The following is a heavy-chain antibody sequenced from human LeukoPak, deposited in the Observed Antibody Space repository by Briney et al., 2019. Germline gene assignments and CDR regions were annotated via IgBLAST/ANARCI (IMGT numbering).Heavy chain of an antibody. V-gene: IGHV4-34*01. J-gene: IGHJ4*02. CDR2: INHSGST. Sequence: KPSETLSLTCAVYGGSFSVYYWSWIRQPPGKGLEWIGEINHSGSTNYNPSLKSRVTISVDTSKNQFSLKLSSVTAADTAVYYCARESMTTMVTGFDYWGQGTLVTVSS. D-gene: IGHD4-23*01. CDR1: GGSFSVYY. CDR3: ARESMTTMVTGFDY.